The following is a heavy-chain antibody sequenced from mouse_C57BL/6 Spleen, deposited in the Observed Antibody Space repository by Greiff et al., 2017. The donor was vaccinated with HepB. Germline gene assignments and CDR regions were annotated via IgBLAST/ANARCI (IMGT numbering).Heavy chain of an antibody. CDR1: GYTFTDYY. CDR3: ARGGKDWDWFAY. CDR2: INPNNGGT. D-gene: IGHD4-1*01. J-gene: IGHJ3*01. Sequence: QLQQSGPELVKPGASVKISCKASGYTFTDYYMNWVKQSHGKSLEWIGDINPNNGGTSYNQKFKGKATLTVDKSSSTAYMELRSLTSEDSAVYYCARGGKDWDWFAYWGQGTLVTVSA. V-gene: IGHV1-26*01.